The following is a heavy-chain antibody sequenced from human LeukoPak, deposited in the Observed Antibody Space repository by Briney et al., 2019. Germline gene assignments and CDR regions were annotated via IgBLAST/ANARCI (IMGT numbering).Heavy chain of an antibody. CDR2: IIPISGTA. Sequence: SVKVSCKASGGTFSSYAISWVRQAPGQGLEWMGGIIPISGTANYAQKFQGRVTITADESTSTAYMELSSLRSEDTAVYYCARHFPDSSGFDYWGQGTLVTVSS. J-gene: IGHJ4*02. V-gene: IGHV1-69*13. CDR1: GGTFSSYA. CDR3: ARHFPDSSGFDY. D-gene: IGHD3-22*01.